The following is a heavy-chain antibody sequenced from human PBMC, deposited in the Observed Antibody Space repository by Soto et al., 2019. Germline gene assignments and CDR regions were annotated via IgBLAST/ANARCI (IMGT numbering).Heavy chain of an antibody. CDR3: ARGSSSVVGASTLDH. D-gene: IGHD1-26*01. Sequence: SETLSLTCTVSGDSIDSGSYYWTWIRQHPGKGLEWIGYISFRGITYYNPPLRGRVTIALDTSKNHFSLRLTSVTAADTALYFCARGSSSVVGASTLDHWGRGALVTVS. CDR1: GDSIDSGSYY. CDR2: ISFRGIT. J-gene: IGHJ4*02. V-gene: IGHV4-31*03.